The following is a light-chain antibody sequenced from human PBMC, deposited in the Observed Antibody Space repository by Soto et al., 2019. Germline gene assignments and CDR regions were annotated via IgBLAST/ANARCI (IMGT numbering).Light chain of an antibody. CDR2: AAS. CDR1: ENIASY. Sequence: DIQMTQSPSSLSASVGDRVTITCRASENIASYLNWYQQKPGKAPTLLVYAASSLESGAPPRFSGTVSGTDFTLTITSLQLDDLATYFCQQSYSTPWTFGQGTKVEL. V-gene: IGKV1-39*01. CDR3: QQSYSTPWT. J-gene: IGKJ1*01.